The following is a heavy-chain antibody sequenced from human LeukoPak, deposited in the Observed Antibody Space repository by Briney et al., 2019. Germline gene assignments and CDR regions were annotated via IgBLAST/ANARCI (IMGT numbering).Heavy chain of an antibody. V-gene: IGHV4-59*01. Sequence: PSETLSLTCTVPGGSISSYYWSWIRQPPGKGLEWIGYIYYSGSTNYNPSLKSRVTISVDTSKNQFSLKLSSVTAADTAVYYCARGQTSRDSSGYWGVIDYWGQGTLVTVSS. D-gene: IGHD3-22*01. CDR1: GGSISSYY. CDR3: ARGQTSRDSSGYWGVIDY. CDR2: IYYSGST. J-gene: IGHJ4*02.